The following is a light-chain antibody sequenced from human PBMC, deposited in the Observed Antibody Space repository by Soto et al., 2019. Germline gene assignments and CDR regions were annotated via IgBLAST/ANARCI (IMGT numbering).Light chain of an antibody. CDR3: QQRSNRHPT. V-gene: IGKV3-11*01. CDR1: QSVSSY. CDR2: DAS. J-gene: IGKJ3*01. Sequence: EIVLTQSPATLSLSPGERATLSCRASQSVSSYLAWYQQKPGQAPRLLIYDASNKATGIPARFSGSGSGTNFTLTIISLEPEDFAVYYFQQRSNRHPTSGPGTTVDIK.